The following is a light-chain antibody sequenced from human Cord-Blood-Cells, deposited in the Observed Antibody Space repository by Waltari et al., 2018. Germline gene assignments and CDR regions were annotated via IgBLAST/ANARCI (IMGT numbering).Light chain of an antibody. CDR3: SSYTSSSTLV. Sequence: QTALTQPASVSGSPGQSITISCTRTSSDVGGYNYVSWYKQHPGKAPKLMIYEVSNRPSGVSNRFSGSKSGNTASLTISGLQAEDEADYSCSSYTSSSTLVFGGGNKLTVL. J-gene: IGLJ3*02. CDR1: SSDVGGYNY. CDR2: EVS. V-gene: IGLV2-14*01.